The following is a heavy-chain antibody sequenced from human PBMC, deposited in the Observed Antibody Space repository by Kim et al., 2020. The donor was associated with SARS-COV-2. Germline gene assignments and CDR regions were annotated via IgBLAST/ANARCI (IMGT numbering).Heavy chain of an antibody. V-gene: IGHV4-59*13. CDR3: ARARYSSSWYPAFWFDP. CDR2: IYYSGST. J-gene: IGHJ5*02. CDR1: GGSISSYY. D-gene: IGHD6-13*01. Sequence: SETLSLTCTVSGGSISSYYWSWIRQPPGKGLEWIGYIYYSGSTNYTPSLKSRVTISVDTSQNQFSLKLSSVTAADTAVYYCARARYSSSWYPAFWFDPWGQGTLVTVSS.